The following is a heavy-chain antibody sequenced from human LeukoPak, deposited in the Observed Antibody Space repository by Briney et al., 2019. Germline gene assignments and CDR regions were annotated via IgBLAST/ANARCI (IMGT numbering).Heavy chain of an antibody. V-gene: IGHV1-2*02. CDR2: INPNSGGT. Sequence: GASVKVSCKASGYTFTGYYMHWVRQAPGQGLEWMGWINPNSGGTNYAQKFQGRVTMTRDTSISTAYMELSRLRSDDTAVYYCARRSGSYDFWSGYVRRNDAFDIWGQGTMVTVSS. CDR3: ARRSGSYDFWSGYVRRNDAFDI. D-gene: IGHD3-3*01. J-gene: IGHJ3*02. CDR1: GYTFTGYY.